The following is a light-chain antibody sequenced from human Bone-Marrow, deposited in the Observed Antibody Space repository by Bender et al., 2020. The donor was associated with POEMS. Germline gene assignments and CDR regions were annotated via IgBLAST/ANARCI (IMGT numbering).Light chain of an antibody. CDR3: QVWDSRSLYV. CDR1: DIGSKS. V-gene: IGLV3-21*02. Sequence: SYVLTQPPSVSVAPGQTASIPCGGNDIGSKSVYWYQQKPGQAPVLVVYDDSDRPSGIPERFSGSNSGNTATLTISRVGAGDEADYYCQVWDSRSLYVFGGGTKVTVL. J-gene: IGLJ1*01. CDR2: DDS.